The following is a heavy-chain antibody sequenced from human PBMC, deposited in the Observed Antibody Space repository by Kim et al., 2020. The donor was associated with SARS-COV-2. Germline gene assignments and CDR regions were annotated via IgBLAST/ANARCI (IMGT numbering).Heavy chain of an antibody. D-gene: IGHD4-17*01. Sequence: STQSPKSRITISGDTSKNQFSLKLSSVTAADTAVYYWARIRTVTTGCFDPWGQGTLVTVSS. V-gene: IGHV4-39*01. CDR3: ARIRTVTTGCFDP. J-gene: IGHJ5*02.